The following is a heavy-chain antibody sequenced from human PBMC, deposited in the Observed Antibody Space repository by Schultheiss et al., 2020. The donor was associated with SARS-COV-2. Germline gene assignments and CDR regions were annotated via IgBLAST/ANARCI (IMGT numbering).Heavy chain of an antibody. Sequence: GGSLRLSCAASGFNFGAFWMNWVRQAPGKGLEWVALISYDGSNKYYADSVKGRFTISRDNSNNTLYLQMNSLRAEDTAVYYCVKEGEEMGTSWGQGTLVTVSS. V-gene: IGHV3-30*18. J-gene: IGHJ4*02. CDR2: ISYDGSNK. CDR1: GFNFGAFW. CDR3: VKEGEEMGTS. D-gene: IGHD1-1*01.